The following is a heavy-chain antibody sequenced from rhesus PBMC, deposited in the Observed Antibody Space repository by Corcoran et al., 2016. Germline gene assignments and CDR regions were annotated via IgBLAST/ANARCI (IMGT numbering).Heavy chain of an antibody. CDR3: ARRTRYNWNDGDY. CDR2: IYGGSGST. J-gene: IGHJ4*01. D-gene: IGHD1-7*02. Sequence: QVQLQESGPGVVKPSETLSLTCAVSGGSISGYYLWRWIRQPPGKGLEWIGYIYGGSGSTSHNPPLKSRVIIAIDTSKNQFSLKLSSVTAADTAVYYCARRTRYNWNDGDYWGQGVLVTVSS. V-gene: IGHV4-122*01. CDR1: GGSISGYYL.